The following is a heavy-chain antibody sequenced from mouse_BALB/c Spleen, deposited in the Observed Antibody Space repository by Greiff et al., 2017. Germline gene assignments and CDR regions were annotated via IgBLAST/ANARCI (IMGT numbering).Heavy chain of an antibody. Sequence: QVQLQQSGAELAKPGASVKMSCKASGYTFTSYWMHWVKQRPGQGLEWIGYINPSTGYTEYNQKFKDKATLTADKSSSTAYMQLSSLTSEDSAVYCRARKISGWFFGGWGAGTTVTVSS. V-gene: IGHV1-7*01. J-gene: IGHJ1*01. D-gene: IGHD1-1*02. CDR2: INPSTGYT. CDR1: GYTFTSYW. CDR3: ARKISGWFFGG.